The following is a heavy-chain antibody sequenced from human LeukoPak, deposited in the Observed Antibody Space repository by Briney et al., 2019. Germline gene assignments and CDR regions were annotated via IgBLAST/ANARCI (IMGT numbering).Heavy chain of an antibody. D-gene: IGHD1-14*01. Sequence: GGSLRLSCAASGFTVSSNYMSWVRQAPGKGLEWVSVIYSGGSTYYADSVKGRFTISRDNSKNTPYLQMNSLRAEDTAVYYCARERYQGETNWFDPWGQGTLVTVSS. CDR3: ARERYQGETNWFDP. CDR1: GFTVSSNY. CDR2: IYSGGST. V-gene: IGHV3-66*01. J-gene: IGHJ5*02.